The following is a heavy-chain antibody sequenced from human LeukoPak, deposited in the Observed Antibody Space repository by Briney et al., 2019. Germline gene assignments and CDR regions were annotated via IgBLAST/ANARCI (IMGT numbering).Heavy chain of an antibody. CDR2: IHYSGRT. CDR3: ARRLYNNVGFDY. Sequence: SETLSLTCAVSGYSISSDYYWSWIRQPPGKGLEWVGSIHYSGRTYHNPSLKSRVTISVDTSKNQFSLKLSSVTAADTAVYYCARRLYNNVGFDYWGQGTLVTVSS. J-gene: IGHJ4*02. D-gene: IGHD2-21*01. CDR1: GYSISSDYY. V-gene: IGHV4-38-2*01.